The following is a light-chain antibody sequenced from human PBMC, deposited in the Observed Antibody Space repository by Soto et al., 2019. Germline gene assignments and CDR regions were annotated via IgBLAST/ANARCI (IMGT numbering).Light chain of an antibody. CDR3: QQFNNYPIT. V-gene: IGKV1D-13*01. CDR2: DAS. CDR1: QGISSA. J-gene: IGKJ5*01. Sequence: AIQLTQSPSSLSASLGDRVTITCRASQGISSALAWYQQKPGKAPKLLIYDASSLESGVPSRFSGSGSGTDFTLPISSLQPEDFATYYCQQFNNYPITFGQGTRLEIK.